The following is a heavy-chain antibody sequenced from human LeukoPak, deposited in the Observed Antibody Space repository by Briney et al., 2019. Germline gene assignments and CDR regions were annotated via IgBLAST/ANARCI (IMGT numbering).Heavy chain of an antibody. Sequence: PGGSLRLSCAASGSIPFNSYSMSWVRQAPGKGLEWVSAITSSGETTYYADSVKGRFIISRDNSKNMVYLQMNSLRAEDAATYYCAKMQGYFDYWGQGSLVTVSS. J-gene: IGHJ4*02. V-gene: IGHV3-23*01. CDR3: AKMQGYFDY. CDR1: GSIPFNSYS. CDR2: ITSSGETT.